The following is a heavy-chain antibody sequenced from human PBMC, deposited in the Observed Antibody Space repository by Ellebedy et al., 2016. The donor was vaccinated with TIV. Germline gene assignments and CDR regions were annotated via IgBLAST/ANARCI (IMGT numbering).Heavy chain of an antibody. Sequence: GEPLKISCAASGFTFNPYSMNWVRQAPGKGLEWVSYISGSMYTTYYADSVKGRFTVSRDNAKNSVFLQMNSLRAEETAVYYCARDMAWGNERFIDAFDVWGQGTMVTVSS. CDR3: ARDMAWGNERFIDAFDV. J-gene: IGHJ3*01. D-gene: IGHD7-27*01. CDR2: ISGSMYTT. V-gene: IGHV3-48*04. CDR1: GFTFNPYS.